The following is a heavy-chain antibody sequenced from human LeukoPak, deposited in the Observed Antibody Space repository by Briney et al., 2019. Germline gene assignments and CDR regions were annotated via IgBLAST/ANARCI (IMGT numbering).Heavy chain of an antibody. V-gene: IGHV1-8*01. CDR1: GYTFTSYD. CDR2: MNPNSGNT. Sequence: ASVKVSCKASGYTFTSYDINWVRQATGQGLEWMGWMNPNSGNTGYAQKFQGRVTMTRNTSISTAYMELSSLRSEDTAVYYCARGDSDFDWLYHWGQGTLVTVSS. J-gene: IGHJ5*02. CDR3: ARGDSDFDWLYH. D-gene: IGHD3-3*01.